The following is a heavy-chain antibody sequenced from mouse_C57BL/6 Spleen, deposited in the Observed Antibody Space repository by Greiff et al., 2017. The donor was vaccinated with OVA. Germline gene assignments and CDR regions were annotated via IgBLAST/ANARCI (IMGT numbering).Heavy chain of an antibody. CDR2: IYPGDGDT. CDR1: GYAFSSSW. J-gene: IGHJ3*01. V-gene: IGHV1-82*01. CDR3: AREGGFAY. Sequence: QVQLLQSGPELVQPGASVKISCKASGYAFSSSWMNWVKQRPGKGLEWIGRIYPGDGDTNYNGKFKGKATLTADKSSSTAYMQLSSLTSEDSAVYFCAREGGFAYWGQGTLVTVSA.